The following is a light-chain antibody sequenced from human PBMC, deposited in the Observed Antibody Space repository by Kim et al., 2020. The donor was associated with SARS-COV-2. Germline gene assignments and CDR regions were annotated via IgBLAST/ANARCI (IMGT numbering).Light chain of an antibody. CDR1: QDISSN. Sequence: VSPGERATLSCRASQDISSNLAWYQQKPGQAPRLLIYGAINRATGVPARIRGSGSGTDFTLTISSLQSEDFAVYFCQQYNDWPPLTFGGGTKLDI. J-gene: IGKJ4*01. CDR3: QQYNDWPPLT. V-gene: IGKV3-15*01. CDR2: GAI.